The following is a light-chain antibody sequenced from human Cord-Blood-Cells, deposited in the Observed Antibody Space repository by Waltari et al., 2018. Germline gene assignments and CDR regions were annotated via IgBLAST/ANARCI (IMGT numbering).Light chain of an antibody. CDR1: QSVLYSSNNKNY. J-gene: IGKJ4*01. CDR3: QQYYSTPLT. CDR2: WAS. Sequence: DIVTTQSPDSLAVYLGERATITGKSSQSVLYSSNNKNYLAWYQQKPGQPPKLLIYWASTRESGVPDRFSGSGSGTDFTLTISSLQAEDVAVYYCQQYYSTPLTFGGGTKVEIK. V-gene: IGKV4-1*01.